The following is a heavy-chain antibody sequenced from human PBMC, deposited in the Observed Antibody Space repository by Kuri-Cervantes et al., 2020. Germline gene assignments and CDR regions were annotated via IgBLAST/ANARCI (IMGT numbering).Heavy chain of an antibody. D-gene: IGHD6-13*01. J-gene: IGHJ3*02. CDR3: ARPKPLGAAGSSDAFDI. CDR1: GYTFTSYG. CDR2: IIPIFGTA. V-gene: IGHV1-69*13. Sequence: SVKVSCKASGYTFTSYGISWMRQAPGQGLEWMGGIIPIFGTANYAQKFQGRVTITADESTSTVYMELSSLRSEDTAVYYCARPKPLGAAGSSDAFDIWGQGTMVTVSS.